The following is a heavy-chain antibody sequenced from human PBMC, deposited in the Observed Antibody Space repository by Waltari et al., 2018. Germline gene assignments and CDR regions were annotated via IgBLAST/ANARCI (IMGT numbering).Heavy chain of an antibody. CDR1: GGSISSYY. CDR3: ARDGLRYFDWLLDYWYFDL. V-gene: IGHV4-4*07. CDR2: IYTSGST. D-gene: IGHD3-9*01. J-gene: IGHJ2*01. Sequence: QVQLQESGPGLVKPSETLSLTCTVSGGSISSYYWSWIRQPAGKGLEWIGRIYTSGSTNYNPSLKSRVTMSVDTSKNQFSLKLSSVTAADTAVYYCARDGLRYFDWLLDYWYFDLWGRGTLVTVSS.